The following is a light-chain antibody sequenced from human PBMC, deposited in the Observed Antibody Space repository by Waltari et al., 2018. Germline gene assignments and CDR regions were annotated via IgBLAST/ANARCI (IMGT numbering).Light chain of an antibody. CDR3: QQRSGWPYT. J-gene: IGKJ2*01. CDR2: DAS. V-gene: IGKV3-11*01. Sequence: EIVLTQSPATLSLSPGEGATLSCRASQRVSRYLAWYQQKPGQAPRLLIYDASNRATGIPARFSASGSGTDFTLTLSSLEPEDFAVYYCQQRSGWPYTFGQGTKLEIK. CDR1: QRVSRY.